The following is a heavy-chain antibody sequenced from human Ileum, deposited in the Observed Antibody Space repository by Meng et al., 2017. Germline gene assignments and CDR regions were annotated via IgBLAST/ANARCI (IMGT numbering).Heavy chain of an antibody. CDR2: IYWDDYK. CDR1: GISLSTSGVG. D-gene: IGHD3-22*01. Sequence: TQSAQTVVTPTQTLTTTCSFDGISLSTSGVGVGSIRQPPGKALEWLALIYWDDYKRYSPSLKSRLTITKDTSKNQVVLTMTNMDPVDTATYYCAHSYYYDSSGYYQLFDYWGQGTLVTVSS. CDR3: AHSYYYDSSGYYQLFDY. V-gene: IGHV2-5*02. J-gene: IGHJ4*02.